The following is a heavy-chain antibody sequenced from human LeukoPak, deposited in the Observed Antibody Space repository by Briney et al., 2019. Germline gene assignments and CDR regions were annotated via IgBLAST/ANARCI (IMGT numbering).Heavy chain of an antibody. D-gene: IGHD3-16*02. V-gene: IGHV3-30*03. CDR2: ISYDGSNK. Sequence: GGSLRLSCAASGFTFSSYGMHWVRQAPGKGLEWVAVISYDGSNKYYADSVKGRFTISRDNAKNSLYLQMNSLRAEDTAVYYCASPGHYDYVWGSYLPSWGQGTLVTVSS. CDR3: ASPGHYDYVWGSYLPS. J-gene: IGHJ1*01. CDR1: GFTFSSYG.